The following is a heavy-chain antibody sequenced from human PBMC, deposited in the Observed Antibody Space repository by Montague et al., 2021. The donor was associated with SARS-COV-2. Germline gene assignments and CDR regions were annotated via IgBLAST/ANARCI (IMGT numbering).Heavy chain of an antibody. CDR2: IYYSGST. J-gene: IGHJ6*02. V-gene: IGHV4-59*01. CDR1: GRSISSYY. D-gene: IGHD3-10*01. CDR3: AREGSGRGYYYYGMDV. Sequence: SETLSLTCTVSGRSISSYYWSWIRQPPGKGLEWIGYIYYSGSTNYNPSLKSRVTISVDTSKNQFSLKLSSVTAADTAVYNCAREGSGRGYYYYGMDVWGQGTTVTVSS.